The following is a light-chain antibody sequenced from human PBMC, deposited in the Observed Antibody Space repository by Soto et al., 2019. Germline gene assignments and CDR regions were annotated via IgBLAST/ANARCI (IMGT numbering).Light chain of an antibody. Sequence: DIQMTQSPSTLSSSVGDRVTITCRASQSISSWLAWYQQKPGKAPTLLIYDASSFESGVPSRFSGSGSGTEFTLTISRLQPDYFATYYCQHYNSYPWTFGQGTKVEIK. V-gene: IGKV1-5*01. CDR1: QSISSW. J-gene: IGKJ1*01. CDR2: DAS. CDR3: QHYNSYPWT.